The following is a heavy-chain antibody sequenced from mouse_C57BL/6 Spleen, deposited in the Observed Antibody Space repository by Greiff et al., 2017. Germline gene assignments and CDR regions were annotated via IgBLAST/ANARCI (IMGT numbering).Heavy chain of an antibody. Sequence: EVKLVESGGGLVKPGGSLKLSCAASGFTFSDYGMHWVRQAPEKGLEWVAYISSGSSTIYYAATVKGRFTISRDNAKNTLFLQMTSLRSEDTAMYYCARITTVVDYYAMDYWGQGTSVTVSS. D-gene: IGHD1-1*01. V-gene: IGHV5-17*01. CDR2: ISSGSSTI. J-gene: IGHJ4*01. CDR3: ARITTVVDYYAMDY. CDR1: GFTFSDYG.